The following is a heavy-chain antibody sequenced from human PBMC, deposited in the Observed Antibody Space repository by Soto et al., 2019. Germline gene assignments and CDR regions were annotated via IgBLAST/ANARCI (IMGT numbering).Heavy chain of an antibody. V-gene: IGHV5-51*01. CDR1: GYSFTSYW. D-gene: IGHD3-3*01. CDR2: IYPGDSDT. CDR3: ARHTYDFWSGYSYYYYMDV. J-gene: IGHJ6*03. Sequence: GESLKISCKGSGYSFTSYWIGWVRQMPGKGLEWMGIIYPGDSDTRYSPSFQGQVTISADKSISTAYLQWSSLKASDTAMYYCARHTYDFWSGYSYYYYMDVWGKGTTVTVSS.